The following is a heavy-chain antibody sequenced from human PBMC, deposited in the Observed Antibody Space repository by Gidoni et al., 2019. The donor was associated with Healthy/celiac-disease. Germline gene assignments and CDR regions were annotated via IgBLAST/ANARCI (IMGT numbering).Heavy chain of an antibody. J-gene: IGHJ4*02. CDR2: ISGSGGST. D-gene: IGHD5-18*01. CDR3: AKVGIQLWQHFDY. CDR1: GFTFSSYA. V-gene: IGHV3-23*01. Sequence: EVQLLESGGGLVQPGGSLSLSCAASGFTFSSYAMSWVRQAPGKGLEWVSAISGSGGSTYYADSVKGRFTISRDNSKNTLYLQMNSLRAEDTAVYYCAKVGIQLWQHFDYWGQGTLVTVSS.